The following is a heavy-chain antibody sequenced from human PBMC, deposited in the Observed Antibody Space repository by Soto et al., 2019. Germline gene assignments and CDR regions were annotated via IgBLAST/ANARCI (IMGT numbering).Heavy chain of an antibody. CDR1: GFTFSSYG. D-gene: IGHD2-21*02. CDR3: ARPNCGGDCAWYFQR. J-gene: IGHJ1*01. Sequence: QVQLVESGGGVVQPGRSLRVSCAASGFTFSSYGMHWVRQAPGKGLEWVAVTWYDGSNKYYADSVKGRFTISRDNSKNTLYLQMNSLRAEDTAVYYCARPNCGGDCAWYFQRWGQGTLVTVSS. V-gene: IGHV3-33*01. CDR2: TWYDGSNK.